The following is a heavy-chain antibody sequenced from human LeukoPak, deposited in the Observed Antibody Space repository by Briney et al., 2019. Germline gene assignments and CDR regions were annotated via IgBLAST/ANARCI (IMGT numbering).Heavy chain of an antibody. CDR3: ARRATVTKYYFDY. Sequence: SGTLSLTCTVSGGSVSSGSYYWSWIRQPPGKGLEWIGYIYYSGSTNYNPSLKSRVTISVDTSKNQFSLKLSSVTAADTAVYYCARRATVTKYYFDYWGQGTLVTVSS. CDR1: GGSVSSGSYY. V-gene: IGHV4-61*01. J-gene: IGHJ4*02. CDR2: IYYSGST. D-gene: IGHD4-17*01.